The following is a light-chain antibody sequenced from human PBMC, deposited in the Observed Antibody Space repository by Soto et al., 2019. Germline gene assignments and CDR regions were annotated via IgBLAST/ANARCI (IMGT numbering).Light chain of an antibody. CDR3: SLSYSDVRV. Sequence: QAVVTQEPSLTVSPGGTVTLTCGSSTGAVTSSHYPYWFQQKPGQAPRALIYDTSNKHSWTPARFSGSLLGGKPALFLSGAQPEDEADYYCSLSYSDVRVFGGGTKVTVL. CDR1: TGAVTSSHY. J-gene: IGLJ3*02. CDR2: DTS. V-gene: IGLV7-46*01.